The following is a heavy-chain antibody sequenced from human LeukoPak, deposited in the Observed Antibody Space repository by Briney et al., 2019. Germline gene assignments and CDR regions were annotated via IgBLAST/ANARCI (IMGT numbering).Heavy chain of an antibody. CDR3: AKDLMADWPTLYYYYYGMDV. CDR1: GFTFSIYG. V-gene: IGHV3-30*18. J-gene: IGHJ6*02. D-gene: IGHD2-8*01. Sequence: GRSLRLSCAASGFTFSIYGMQWVRQAPGEGLGWVAVISYDGSNKYYADSVKGRFTIYRDNSKNTLYLQMNSLRAEDTAVYYCAKDLMADWPTLYYYYYGMDVWGQGTTVTVSS. CDR2: ISYDGSNK.